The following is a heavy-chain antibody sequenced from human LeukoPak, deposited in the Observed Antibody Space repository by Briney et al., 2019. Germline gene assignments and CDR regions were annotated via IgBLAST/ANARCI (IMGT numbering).Heavy chain of an antibody. D-gene: IGHD3-22*01. V-gene: IGHV3-30*04. CDR3: TRGPGYHDSSYLDY. CDR2: ISYDGANK. Sequence: GGSLRLSCAASRFTFSTYAMHWVRQAPGKGLEWVAVISYDGANKNHADSVKGRFTISRDNSKNTLYLQMNSLRAEDTAVYYCTRGPGYHDSSYLDYWGQGTLVTVSS. CDR1: RFTFSTYA. J-gene: IGHJ4*02.